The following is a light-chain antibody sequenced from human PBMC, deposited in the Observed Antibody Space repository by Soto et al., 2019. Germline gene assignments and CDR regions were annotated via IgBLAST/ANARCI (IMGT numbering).Light chain of an antibody. CDR3: QQYGSSSWT. CDR1: QSVDSNY. Sequence: EIVLTQSPGTLSLSPGERATLSCRASQSVDSNYLAWYQQKPGQAPRILIFAASSRATGIPDRFSGSGSGTDFTLTISRLEPGDFAVYYCQQYGSSSWTFCQGTKVEIK. CDR2: AAS. J-gene: IGKJ1*01. V-gene: IGKV3-20*01.